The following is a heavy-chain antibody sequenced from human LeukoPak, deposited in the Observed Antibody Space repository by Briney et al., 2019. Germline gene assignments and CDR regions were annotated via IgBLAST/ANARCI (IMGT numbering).Heavy chain of an antibody. V-gene: IGHV1-69*06. D-gene: IGHD6-13*01. J-gene: IGHJ5*02. CDR2: IIPIFGTA. CDR1: GGTFSSYA. Sequence: SVKVSCKASGGTFSSYAISWVRQAPGQGLEWMGGIIPIFGTANYAQKFQGRVTITADKFTSTAYMELSSLRSEDTAVYYCARVRYSSSWRTFDPWGQGTLVTVSS. CDR3: ARVRYSSSWRTFDP.